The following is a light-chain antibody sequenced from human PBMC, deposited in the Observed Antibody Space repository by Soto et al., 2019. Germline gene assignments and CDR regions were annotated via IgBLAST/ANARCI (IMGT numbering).Light chain of an antibody. CDR3: QQYATSPHT. CDR2: GAS. V-gene: IGKV3-20*01. Sequence: EIVLTQSPVTLSLSPGESATLSCRASQSVSSSQVAWYQQKPGQAPRLLIYGASSRATGIPDRFSGVGSETDFTLTISRLEPEDFAVYSCQQYATSPHTFGQGTKLEIK. J-gene: IGKJ2*01. CDR1: QSVSSSQ.